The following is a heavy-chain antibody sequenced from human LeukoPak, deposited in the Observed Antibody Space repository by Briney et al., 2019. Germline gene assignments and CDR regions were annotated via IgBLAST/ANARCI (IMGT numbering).Heavy chain of an antibody. Sequence: GASVKVSCKVFGYTLTELSMHWVRQAPGKGLEWMGGFDPEDGETIYAQKFQGRVTMTEDTSTDTAYMELSSLRSEDTAVYYCATVGSGWYLYFQHWGQGTLVTVSS. J-gene: IGHJ1*01. CDR3: ATVGSGWYLYFQH. CDR1: GYTLTELS. CDR2: FDPEDGET. D-gene: IGHD6-19*01. V-gene: IGHV1-24*01.